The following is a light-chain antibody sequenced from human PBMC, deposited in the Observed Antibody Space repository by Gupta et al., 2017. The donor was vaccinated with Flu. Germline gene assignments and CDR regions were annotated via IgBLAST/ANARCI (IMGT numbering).Light chain of an antibody. CDR1: QSVGTY. Sequence: EIVLTQSPGTLSLSPGERATLSCRASQSVGTYLAWYQQKPGQTPRLRIYDASHRATGIPARFSGSGSGTDFTLTISSLEPEDFAVYYCQKRSNWPPYTFGQGTRLEI. J-gene: IGKJ2*01. V-gene: IGKV3-11*01. CDR2: DAS. CDR3: QKRSNWPPYT.